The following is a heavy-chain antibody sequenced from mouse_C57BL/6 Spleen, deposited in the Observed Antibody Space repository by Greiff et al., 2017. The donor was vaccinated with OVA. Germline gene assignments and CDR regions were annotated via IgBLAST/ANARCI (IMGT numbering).Heavy chain of an antibody. J-gene: IGHJ3*01. CDR2: IYPGDGDT. V-gene: IGHV1-80*01. CDR3: ANGNHDWFAY. Sequence: QVQLQQSGAELVKPGASVKISCKASGYAFSSYWMNWVKQRPGKGLEWIGQIYPGDGDTNYNGKFKSKATLTVDTSSSTAYMQLSSLTSEDSAVYYCANGNHDWFAYWGQGTLVTVSA. CDR1: GYAFSSYW. D-gene: IGHD2-1*01.